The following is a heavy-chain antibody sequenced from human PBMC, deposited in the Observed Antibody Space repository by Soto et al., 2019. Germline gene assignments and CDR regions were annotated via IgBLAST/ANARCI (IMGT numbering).Heavy chain of an antibody. CDR3: ARQWGGDY. D-gene: IGHD3-16*01. V-gene: IGHV4-59*08. Sequence: QVQLQESGPGLVKPSETLSLTCTVSGGSIGSHYWSWIRQPPGEGLEWIGRASYSGSPSYNPSLKSRVTISIDTSKNQFSLKLTSVTAADTDVYYCARQWGGDYWGQGTLVTVSS. J-gene: IGHJ4*02. CDR1: GGSIGSHY. CDR2: ASYSGSP.